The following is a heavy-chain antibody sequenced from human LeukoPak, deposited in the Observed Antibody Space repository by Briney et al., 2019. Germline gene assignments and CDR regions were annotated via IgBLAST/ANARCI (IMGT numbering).Heavy chain of an antibody. J-gene: IGHJ4*02. D-gene: IGHD3-3*01. V-gene: IGHV4-34*01. Sequence: SETLSLTCAVYGGSFSGYYWSWIRQPPGKGLEWIGEINHSGSTNYNPSLKSRVTISVDTSKNQFSLKLSSVTAADTAVYYCARGRYDFWSGYYPNTPFDYWGQGTLVTVSS. CDR1: GGSFSGYY. CDR2: INHSGST. CDR3: ARGRYDFWSGYYPNTPFDY.